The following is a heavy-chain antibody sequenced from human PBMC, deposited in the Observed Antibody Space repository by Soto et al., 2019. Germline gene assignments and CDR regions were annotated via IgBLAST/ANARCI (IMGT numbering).Heavy chain of an antibody. D-gene: IGHD3-10*01. CDR2: IYHSGST. CDR3: ASSITMVRGDAFDI. CDR1: GGSISSGGYS. Sequence: QPQLQESGSGLVKPSQTLSLTCAVSGGSISSGGYSWSWIRQPPGKGLEWIGYIYHSGSTYYNPSRKSRVTISVDRSKNQFSLKLSSVTAADTAVYYCASSITMVRGDAFDIWGQGTMVTVSS. J-gene: IGHJ3*02. V-gene: IGHV4-30-2*01.